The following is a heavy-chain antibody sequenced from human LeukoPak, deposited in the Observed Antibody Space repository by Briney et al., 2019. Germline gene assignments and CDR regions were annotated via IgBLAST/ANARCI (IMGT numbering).Heavy chain of an antibody. J-gene: IGHJ3*01. CDR2: INPNSGGA. CDR1: RYTFTDYY. V-gene: IGHV1-2*02. CDR3: ARPYGSGRRDAFDF. Sequence: ASVKVSCKPSRYTFTDYYLHWVRQAPGQGLEWMGWINPNSGGASYAQKFQGRVTMTRDTSISTAYMELSRLRSDDTAVYYCARPYGSGRRDAFDFWGQGTMVTVSS. D-gene: IGHD3-10*01.